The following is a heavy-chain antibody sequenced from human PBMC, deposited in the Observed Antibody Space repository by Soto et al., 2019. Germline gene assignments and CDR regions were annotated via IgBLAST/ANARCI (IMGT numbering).Heavy chain of an antibody. V-gene: IGHV3-15*01. CDR2: IKSKTDGGTT. J-gene: IGHJ5*02. Sequence: GGSLRLSCAASGFTFSNAWMSWVRQAPGKGLEWVGRIKSKTDGGTTDYAAPVKGRFTISRDDSKNTLYLQMNSLKTEDTAVYYCTTDLRWYGDSSWFDPWGQGTLVTVSS. CDR3: TTDLRWYGDSSWFDP. D-gene: IGHD4-17*01. CDR1: GFTFSNAW.